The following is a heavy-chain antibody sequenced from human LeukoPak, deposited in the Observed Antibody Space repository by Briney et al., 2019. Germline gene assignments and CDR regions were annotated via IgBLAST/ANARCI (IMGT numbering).Heavy chain of an antibody. CDR1: GGSISCFY. CDR2: VYYSGNT. V-gene: IGHV4-59*01. J-gene: IGHJ3*02. Sequence: SETLSLTCTVSGGSISCFYWNWIRQPPGKGLEWIGYVYYSGNTNYNPSLKSRVTISLDTSKNQFSLKLRSVTAADTAVYYCARDTRDAFDIWGQGTMVTVSS. CDR3: ARDTRDAFDI.